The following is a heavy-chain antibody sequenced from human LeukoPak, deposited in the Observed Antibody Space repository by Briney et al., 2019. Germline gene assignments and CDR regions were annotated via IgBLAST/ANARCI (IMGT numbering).Heavy chain of an antibody. CDR1: GFSFRSYW. J-gene: IGHJ4*02. CDR2: VIRDGSFT. V-gene: IGHV3-74*01. Sequence: QTGGSLRLSCAASGFSFRSYWMHWVRQAPGKGLEWVSRVIRDGSFTNYADSVKGRFTISRDNAKNTLYLQMNSLRAEDTAVYYCAKDLRYGGTSRVTYYFDYWGQGTLVTVSS. D-gene: IGHD4-23*01. CDR3: AKDLRYGGTSRVTYYFDY.